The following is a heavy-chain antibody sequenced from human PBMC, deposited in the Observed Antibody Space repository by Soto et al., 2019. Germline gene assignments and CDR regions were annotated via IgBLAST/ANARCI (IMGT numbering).Heavy chain of an antibody. CDR3: ARILWGITMVRGVSSWFDP. CDR1: GFALSNARMG. CDR2: IFSNDEK. Sequence: SVPTLVSPTETLTLTWTVSGFALSNARMGVSWIRQPPGKALEWLAHIFSNDEKSYSTSLKSRLTISKDTSKSQVVLTMTNMDPVDTATYYCARILWGITMVRGVSSWFDPWGQGTLVTVSS. J-gene: IGHJ5*02. D-gene: IGHD3-10*01. V-gene: IGHV2-26*01.